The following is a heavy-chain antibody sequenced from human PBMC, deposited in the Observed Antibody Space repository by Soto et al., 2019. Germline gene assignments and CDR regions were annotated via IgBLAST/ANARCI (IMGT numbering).Heavy chain of an antibody. CDR3: GRVDPDNWNDGFYYYYMDV. CDR2: INWNGGST. CDR1: GFTFDDYG. V-gene: IGHV3-20*01. Sequence: GGSLRLSCAASGFTFDDYGMSWVRQAPGKGLEWVSGINWNGGSTGYADSVKGRFTISRDNAKNSLYLQMNSLRAEDTALYHCGRVDPDNWNDGFYYYYMDVWGKGTTVTVSS. J-gene: IGHJ6*03. D-gene: IGHD1-1*01.